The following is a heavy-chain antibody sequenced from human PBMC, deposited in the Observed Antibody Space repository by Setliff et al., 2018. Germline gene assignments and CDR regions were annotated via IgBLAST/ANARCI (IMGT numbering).Heavy chain of an antibody. V-gene: IGHV1-46*01. CDR2: INPSGGTT. CDR1: GYTFTTYY. CDR3: ARAPYGSSWYGYYYYYMDV. D-gene: IGHD6-13*01. Sequence: ASVKVSCKASGYTFTTYYMHWGRQAPGQGLEWMGIINPSGGTTSYAQKFQGRVTMTRDTSTSTVYMDLSSLRSEDTAVYYCARAPYGSSWYGYYYYYMDVWGKGTTVTVSS. J-gene: IGHJ6*03.